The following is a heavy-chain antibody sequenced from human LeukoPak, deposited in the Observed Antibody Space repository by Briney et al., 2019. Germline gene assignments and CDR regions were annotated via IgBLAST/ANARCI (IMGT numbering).Heavy chain of an antibody. J-gene: IGHJ4*02. Sequence: SETLSLTCAVYGGSFSGYYWSWIRQPPGKGLEWIGNIYYSGSTSTNYNPSLKSRVTISVDPSKNQFSLKLSSVTAADTAVYYCARVAAKTVDYWGQGTLVTVSS. CDR2: IYYSGST. CDR3: ARVAAKTVDY. D-gene: IGHD2-15*01. CDR1: GGSFSGYY. V-gene: IGHV4-34*01.